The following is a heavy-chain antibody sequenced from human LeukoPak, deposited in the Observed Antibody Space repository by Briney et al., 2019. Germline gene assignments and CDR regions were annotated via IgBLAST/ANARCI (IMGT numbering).Heavy chain of an antibody. CDR3: ARIYCSSTSCLNWFDP. D-gene: IGHD2-2*01. CDR1: GYTFTGYY. Sequence: ASVKVSCQASGYTFTGYYMHWVRQAPGQGLEWMGRINPNSGGTNYAQKFQGRVTIARDTSISTAYMELSRLRSDDTAVYYCARIYCSSTSCLNWFDPWGQGTLVTVSS. J-gene: IGHJ5*02. V-gene: IGHV1-2*06. CDR2: INPNSGGT.